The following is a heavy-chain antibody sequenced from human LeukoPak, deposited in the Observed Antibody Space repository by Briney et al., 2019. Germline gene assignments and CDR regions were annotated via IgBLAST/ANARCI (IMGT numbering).Heavy chain of an antibody. CDR3: ARVSGDNFDY. CDR1: GGSFGGYY. CDR2: INHSGST. V-gene: IGHV4-34*01. D-gene: IGHD4-17*01. Sequence: SETLSLTCAVYGGSFGGYYWSWIRQPPGKGLEWIGEINHSGSTNYNPSLKSRVTISVDTSKNQFSLKLSSVTAADTAVYYCARVSGDNFDYWGQGTLVTVSS. J-gene: IGHJ4*02.